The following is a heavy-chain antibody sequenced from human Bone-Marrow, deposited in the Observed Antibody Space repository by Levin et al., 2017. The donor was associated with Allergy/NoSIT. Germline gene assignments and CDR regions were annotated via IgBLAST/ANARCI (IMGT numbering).Heavy chain of an antibody. CDR2: ISPTTGGT. J-gene: IGHJ5*02. CDR3: ATPYLQVHNWLDP. Sequence: ASVKVSCKISGHTSTGHYIHWVRQAPGQGLEWMGWISPTTGGTNSAQKFRGRVTMTRDTPISTVYIELTSLTSDDTAIYYCATPYLQVHNWLDPWGQGTLVTVSS. V-gene: IGHV1-2*02. D-gene: IGHD4/OR15-4a*01. CDR1: GHTSTGHY.